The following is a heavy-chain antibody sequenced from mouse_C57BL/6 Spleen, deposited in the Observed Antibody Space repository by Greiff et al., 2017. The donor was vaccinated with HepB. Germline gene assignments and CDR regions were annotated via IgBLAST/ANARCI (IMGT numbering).Heavy chain of an antibody. J-gene: IGHJ3*01. D-gene: IGHD2-1*01. CDR3: ARGDYGNFWFAY. V-gene: IGHV1-4*01. CDR1: GYTFTSYT. Sequence: SGAELARPGASVKMSCKASGYTFTSYTMHWVKQRPGQGLEWIGYINPSSGYTKYNQKFKDKATLTADKSSSTAYMQLSSLTSEDSAVYYCARGDYGNFWFAYWGQGTLVTVSA. CDR2: INPSSGYT.